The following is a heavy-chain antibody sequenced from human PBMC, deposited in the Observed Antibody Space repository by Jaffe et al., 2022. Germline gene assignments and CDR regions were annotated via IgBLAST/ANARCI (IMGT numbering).Heavy chain of an antibody. Sequence: QVQLQESGPGLVKPSETLSLTCTVSGGSISSYYWSWIRQPPGKGLEWIGYIYYSGSTNYNPSLKSRVTISVDTSKNQFSLKLSSVTAADTAVYYCAGAPTDYGDYDGLYYYYYMDVWGKGTTVTVSS. D-gene: IGHD4-17*01. CDR2: IYYSGST. CDR3: AGAPTDYGDYDGLYYYYYMDV. J-gene: IGHJ6*03. V-gene: IGHV4-59*01. CDR1: GGSISSYY.